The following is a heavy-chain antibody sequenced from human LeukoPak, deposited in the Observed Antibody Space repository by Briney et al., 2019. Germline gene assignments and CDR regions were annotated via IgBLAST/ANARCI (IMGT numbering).Heavy chain of an antibody. CDR1: GGSISSYY. J-gene: IGHJ5*02. Sequence: PSETLSLTCTVSGGSISSYYWSWIRQPAGKGLEWIGRIYTSGSTNYNPSLKSRVTMSVDTSKNQFSLKLSSATAADTAVYYCARGLYRFSGYDSSWFDPWGQGTLVTVSS. CDR2: IYTSGST. CDR3: ARGLYRFSGYDSSWFDP. D-gene: IGHD5-12*01. V-gene: IGHV4-4*07.